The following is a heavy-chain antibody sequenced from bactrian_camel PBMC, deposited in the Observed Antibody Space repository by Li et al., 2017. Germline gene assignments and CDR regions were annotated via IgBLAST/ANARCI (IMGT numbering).Heavy chain of an antibody. D-gene: IGHD6*01. Sequence: VQLVESGGGLVQPGGSLNLTCVGSEFTLPYWMSWVRQAPGKGFECVASIYTGGQTKTTYYSDSMKGRVTISKGDSKNTLHLQMDSLKPEDTAVYYCATGQGVVAGHTQSAYNYWGQGTQVTVS. CDR3: ATGQGVVAGHTQSAYNY. V-gene: IGHV3S1*01. CDR2: IYTGGQTKTT. J-gene: IGHJ4*01. CDR1: EFTLPYW.